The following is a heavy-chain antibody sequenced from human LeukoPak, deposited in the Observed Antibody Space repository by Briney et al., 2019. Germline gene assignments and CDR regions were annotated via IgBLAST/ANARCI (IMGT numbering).Heavy chain of an antibody. V-gene: IGHV4-59*08. CDR2: IYYSGST. CDR1: GGSFSGYY. CDR3: ASGIAVAAVFDY. J-gene: IGHJ4*02. D-gene: IGHD6-19*01. Sequence: PSETLSLTCAVYGGSFSGYYWSWIRQPPGKGLEWIGYIYYSGSTNYNPSLKSRVTISVDTSKNQFSLKLSSVTAADTAVYYCASGIAVAAVFDYWGQGTLVTVSS.